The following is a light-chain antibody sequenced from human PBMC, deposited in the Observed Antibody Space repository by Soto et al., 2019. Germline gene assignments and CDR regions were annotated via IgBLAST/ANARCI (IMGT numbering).Light chain of an antibody. CDR2: EVS. CDR3: SLYTSSTSYV. CDR1: SSDVGTYNR. J-gene: IGLJ1*01. Sequence: QSALTQPPSVSGSPGQSVTISCTGTSSDVGTYNRVSWYQQPPGTAPKLMIYEVSNRPSGVPDRFSGSKSGNTASLTISGLQAEDEGDYYCSLYTSSTSYVFGTGTKLTVL. V-gene: IGLV2-18*01.